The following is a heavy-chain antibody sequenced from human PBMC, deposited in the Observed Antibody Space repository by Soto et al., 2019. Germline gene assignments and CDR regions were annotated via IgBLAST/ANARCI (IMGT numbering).Heavy chain of an antibody. CDR1: GGTFSSYA. Sequence: QVQLVQSGAEVKKPGSSVKVSCKASGGTFSSYAISWVRQAPGQGLEWMGGIIPIFGTANYAQKFQGRVTIAADESTSTAYMELSSLRSEDTAVYYCARAPNLYDFWSGYSPYWYFDLWGRGTLVTVCS. CDR3: ARAPNLYDFWSGYSPYWYFDL. V-gene: IGHV1-69*01. D-gene: IGHD3-3*01. J-gene: IGHJ2*01. CDR2: IIPIFGTA.